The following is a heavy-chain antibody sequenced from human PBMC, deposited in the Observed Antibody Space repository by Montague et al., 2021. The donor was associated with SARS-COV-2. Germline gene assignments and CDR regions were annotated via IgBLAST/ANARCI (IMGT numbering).Heavy chain of an antibody. Sequence: SETLSLTCTVSGDSINNYYWSWIRQPPGKGLEWIGNTFYSGSTMYNPSLKSRVTISVDTSKNQFSLNLSSVTAADPAVYFCARLSGYNPFDAFDLWGPGTIVS. J-gene: IGHJ3*01. D-gene: IGHD5-24*01. CDR1: GDSINNYY. CDR2: TFYSGST. V-gene: IGHV4-59*01. CDR3: ARLSGYNPFDAFDL.